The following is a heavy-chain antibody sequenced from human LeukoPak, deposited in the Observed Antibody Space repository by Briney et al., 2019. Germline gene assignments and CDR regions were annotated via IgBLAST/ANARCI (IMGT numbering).Heavy chain of an antibody. V-gene: IGHV3-33*03. CDR1: GFTLSTYA. CDR3: AKDFWIRGFDSFDV. J-gene: IGHJ3*01. Sequence: GGSLRLSCAASGFTLSTYAMSWVRQAPGKGLEWVAVIWYDGSNKYYADSVKGRFTISRDDSMRSVFLQMNSLRSDDTAMYYCAKDFWIRGFDSFDVWGQGTMVNV. D-gene: IGHD3-10*01. CDR2: IWYDGSNK.